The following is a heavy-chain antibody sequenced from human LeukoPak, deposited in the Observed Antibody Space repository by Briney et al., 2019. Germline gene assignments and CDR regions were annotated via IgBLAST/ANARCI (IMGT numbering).Heavy chain of an antibody. J-gene: IGHJ4*02. CDR3: AGGGSSTHDFDY. D-gene: IGHD2-2*01. CDR2: IYYSGST. Sequence: SQTLSLTCTVSGVSISSGGYYWSWIRQHPGKGLEWIGYIYYSGSTYYNPSLKSRVTISVDTSKNQFSLKLSSVTAADTAVYYCAGGGSSTHDFDYWGQGTLVTVSS. V-gene: IGHV4-31*03. CDR1: GVSISSGGYY.